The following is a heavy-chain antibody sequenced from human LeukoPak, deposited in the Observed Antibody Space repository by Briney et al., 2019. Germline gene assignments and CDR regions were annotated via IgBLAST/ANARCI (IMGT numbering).Heavy chain of an antibody. D-gene: IGHD6-13*01. V-gene: IGHV4-30-4*08. CDR1: GFTFSNYA. CDR2: IYYSGST. J-gene: IGHJ4*02. CDR3: ASTDRFSSSWFPLDY. Sequence: LRLSCAASGFTFSNYAMSWVRQPPGKGLEWIGYIYYSGSTYYNPSLKSRVTISVDTSKNQFSLKLSSVTAADTAVYYCASTDRFSSSWFPLDYWGQGTLVTVSS.